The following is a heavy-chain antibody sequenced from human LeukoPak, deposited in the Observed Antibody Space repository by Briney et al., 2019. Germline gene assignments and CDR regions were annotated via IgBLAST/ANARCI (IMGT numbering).Heavy chain of an antibody. CDR3: AAYRQVLLPFES. J-gene: IGHJ4*02. Sequence: GGSLRLSCEASGFTFSTFAMIWVRQPPGKGLEWVSSIFPSGGEIHYADSVRGRFTISRDNSKSTLSLQMNSLRAEDTAIYYCAAYRQVLLPFESWGQGTLVTVSS. D-gene: IGHD2-8*02. V-gene: IGHV3-23*01. CDR1: GFTFSTFA. CDR2: IFPSGGEI.